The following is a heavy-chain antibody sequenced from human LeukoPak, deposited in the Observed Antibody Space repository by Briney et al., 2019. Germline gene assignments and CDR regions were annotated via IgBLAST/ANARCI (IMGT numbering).Heavy chain of an antibody. J-gene: IGHJ2*01. D-gene: IGHD3-22*01. CDR2: INPSGGST. Sequence: GASVKVSCKASGYTFTSYYMHWVRQAPGQGLEWMGIINPSGGSTSYAQKFQGRVTMTRDTSTSTVYMELSSLRSEDTAVYYCARDLTMIVVGGPHWYFDLWGRGALVTVSS. V-gene: IGHV1-46*01. CDR1: GYTFTSYY. CDR3: ARDLTMIVVGGPHWYFDL.